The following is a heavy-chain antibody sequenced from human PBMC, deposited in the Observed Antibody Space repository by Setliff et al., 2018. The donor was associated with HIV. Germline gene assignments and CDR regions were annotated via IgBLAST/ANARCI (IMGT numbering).Heavy chain of an antibody. D-gene: IGHD1-26*01. Sequence: SETLSLTCAVYGGSFSSYYWSWIRQPPGKGLEWIGEINHRGSTNYNPSLKSRVTMSVDTSKNQFSLKLSSVTAADTAVYYCAALLGDSGSYGGGAFDIWGQGTMVTVSS. CDR3: AALLGDSGSYGGGAFDI. V-gene: IGHV4-34*01. CDR2: INHRGST. J-gene: IGHJ3*02. CDR1: GGSFSSYY.